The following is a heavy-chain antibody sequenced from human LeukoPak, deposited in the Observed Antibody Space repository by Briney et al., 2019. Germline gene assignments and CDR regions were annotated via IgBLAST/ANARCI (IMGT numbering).Heavy chain of an antibody. J-gene: IGHJ5*02. D-gene: IGHD3-10*01. CDR2: IYTSGST. CDR3: ARTYGSGSYYH. V-gene: IGHV4-4*07. CDR1: VRSIQTCH. Sequence: SETLSLTCTVSVRSIQTCHWSWMRQPAGKGLEWIGRIYTSGSTNYNPSLKSRVTMSVDTSKNQFSLKLSSVTAADTAVYYCARTYGSGSYYHWGQGTLVTVSS.